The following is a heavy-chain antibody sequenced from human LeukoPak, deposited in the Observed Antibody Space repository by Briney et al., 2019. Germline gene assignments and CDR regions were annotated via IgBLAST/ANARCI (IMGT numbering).Heavy chain of an antibody. Sequence: ASVKVSCKASGYTFTSYGISWVRQAPGQGLEWMGWISVYNGNTNYAQKLQGRVTMTTDTSTNTAYMELRSLGSDDTAVYYCARVPTVTFFDYWGQGTLVTISS. J-gene: IGHJ4*02. CDR3: ARVPTVTFFDY. CDR2: ISVYNGNT. CDR1: GYTFTSYG. V-gene: IGHV1-18*01. D-gene: IGHD4-17*01.